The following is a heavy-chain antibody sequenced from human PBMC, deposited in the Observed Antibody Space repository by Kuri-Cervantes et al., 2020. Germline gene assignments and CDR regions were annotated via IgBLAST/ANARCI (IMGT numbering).Heavy chain of an antibody. J-gene: IGHJ4*02. CDR3: ARRNRQWLVPFDY. CDR2: IYSDATT. Sequence: SETLSLTCTVSGGSISSYYWSWIRQPPGKGLEWIGYIYSDATTKYNPSLKSRVTISVDTSKNQFSLKLSSVTAADTAVYYCARRNRQWLVPFDYWGQGTLVTVSS. V-gene: IGHV4-59*08. D-gene: IGHD6-19*01. CDR1: GGSISSYY.